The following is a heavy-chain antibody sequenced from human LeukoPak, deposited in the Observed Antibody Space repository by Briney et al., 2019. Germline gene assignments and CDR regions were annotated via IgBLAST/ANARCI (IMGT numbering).Heavy chain of an antibody. Sequence: ASVKVSCKASGHTFTGYYMHWVRQAPGQGLEWMGWINPNSGGTNYAQKFQGRVTMTRDTSISTAYMELSRLRSDDTAVYYCARGAEGRYCSSTSCYTFWFDPWGQGTLVTVSS. D-gene: IGHD2-2*02. CDR2: INPNSGGT. CDR1: GHTFTGYY. V-gene: IGHV1-2*02. CDR3: ARGAEGRYCSSTSCYTFWFDP. J-gene: IGHJ5*02.